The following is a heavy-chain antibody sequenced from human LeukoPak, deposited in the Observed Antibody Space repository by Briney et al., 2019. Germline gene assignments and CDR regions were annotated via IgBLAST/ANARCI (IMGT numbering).Heavy chain of an antibody. CDR3: TTRRHSSGWYRGNFDY. CDR2: IKSKTDGGTT. CDR1: GFTFSSYA. D-gene: IGHD6-19*01. J-gene: IGHJ4*02. V-gene: IGHV3-15*01. Sequence: GGSLRLSCAASGFTFSSYAMSWVRQAPGKGLEWVGRIKSKTDGGTTDYAAPVKGRFTISRDDSKNTLYLQMNSLKTEDTAVYYCTTRRHSSGWYRGNFDYWGQGTLVTVSS.